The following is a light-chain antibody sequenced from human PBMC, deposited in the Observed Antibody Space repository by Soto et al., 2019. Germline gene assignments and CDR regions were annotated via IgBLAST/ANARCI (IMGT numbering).Light chain of an antibody. Sequence: QSVLTQPPSVSGAPGQRVTISCTGSSSNIGAGYDVHWYQQLPGTAPKLLIYGNSNRPSGVPDRFSGAKSGTTASLAIAGLQAEDDADYYCQSYDSGLSSWVFGGGTKLTVL. CDR2: GNS. J-gene: IGLJ3*02. V-gene: IGLV1-40*01. CDR3: QSYDSGLSSWV. CDR1: SSNIGAGYD.